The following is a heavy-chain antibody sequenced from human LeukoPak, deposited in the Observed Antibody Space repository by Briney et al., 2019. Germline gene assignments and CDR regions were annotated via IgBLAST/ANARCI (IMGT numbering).Heavy chain of an antibody. CDR2: ISSDGITT. J-gene: IGHJ4*02. CDR3: VRDLGELPTY. D-gene: IGHD1-26*01. CDR1: GFTFSSYW. V-gene: IGHV3-74*01. Sequence: PGGSLRLSCAASGFTFSSYWMYWVRQAPGKGLVWVSRISSDGITTNYAGAVKGRFTMSRDNAKNTLFLQMKTLRAEDTAVYYCVRDLGELPTYWGQGTLVTVSS.